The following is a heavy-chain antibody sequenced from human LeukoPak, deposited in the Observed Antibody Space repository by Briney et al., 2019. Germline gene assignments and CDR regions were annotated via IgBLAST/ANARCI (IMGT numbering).Heavy chain of an antibody. D-gene: IGHD3-10*01. V-gene: IGHV3-30*18. CDR2: VSYDGSNK. J-gene: IGHJ4*02. CDR1: GFTISNYG. CDR3: AKEGYYGSGSFPDY. Sequence: GGSLRLSCAAPGFTISNYGMHWVRQAPAKGLEWVGVVSYDGSNKYYPDSVKGRFTISRDNSKNTLYLQMNSLRAEDTAVYYCAKEGYYGSGSFPDYWGRGTLVTVSS.